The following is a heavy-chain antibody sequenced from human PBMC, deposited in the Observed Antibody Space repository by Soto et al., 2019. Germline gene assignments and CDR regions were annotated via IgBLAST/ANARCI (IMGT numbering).Heavy chain of an antibody. CDR3: ARHLRRGPIVKGLDV. J-gene: IGHJ6*02. V-gene: IGHV4-39*01. CDR2: IYYSGST. CDR1: GGSISTSSYY. Sequence: SETLSLTCTVTGGSISTSSYYWGWIRQPPGKGLDWIGSIYYSGSTYYNPSLKSRVIISVDTSKNQFSLNLSSVTAADTAVYYCARHLRRGPIVKGLDVWGQGTTVTVS. D-gene: IGHD2-21*01.